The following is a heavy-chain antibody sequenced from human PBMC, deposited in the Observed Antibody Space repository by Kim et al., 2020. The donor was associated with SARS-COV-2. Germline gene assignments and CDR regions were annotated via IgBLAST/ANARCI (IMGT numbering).Heavy chain of an antibody. J-gene: IGHJ4*02. CDR2: VSPDGTYV. CDR3: VKGGLFDFED. V-gene: IGHV3-74*01. D-gene: IGHD3-10*02. CDR1: GFTFSTSR. Sequence: GGSLRLSCTASGFTFSTSRMDWVRQASGKGLVWVSRVSPDGTYVLDADSVKGRFTISRDNAKNTLYLQMNRLRAEDTGIYHCVKGGLFDFEDWGQGAMVTVSS.